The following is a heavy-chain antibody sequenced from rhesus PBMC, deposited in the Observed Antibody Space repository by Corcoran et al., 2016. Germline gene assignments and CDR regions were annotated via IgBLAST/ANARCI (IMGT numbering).Heavy chain of an antibody. CDR2: VDPVNGEI. V-gene: IGHV1-156*01. CDR1: GYTFTELS. Sequence: EVQLVQSGAEVKKPGASVKVSCKVSGYTFTELSMHCVRQAPGKGLEWMGGVDPVNGEIIHAEKFQGRVTMTEDTSTDTAYMELSSLRSEDTAVYYCARVSTFGGSLDVWGRGVLVTVSS. J-gene: IGHJ5-2*02. CDR3: ARVSTFGGSLDV. D-gene: IGHD2-15*01.